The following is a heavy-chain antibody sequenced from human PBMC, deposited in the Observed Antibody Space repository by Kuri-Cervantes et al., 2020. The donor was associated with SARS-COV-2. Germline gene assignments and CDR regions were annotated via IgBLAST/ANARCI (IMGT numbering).Heavy chain of an antibody. CDR1: GYTFTSYD. D-gene: IGHD2-2*01. J-gene: IGHJ5*02. CDR2: ISAYNGNT. V-gene: IGHV1-18*01. Sequence: ASVKVSCKASGYTFTSYDISWLRQAPGQGLGWMGWISAYNGNTNYAQKLQGRVTMTTDTSTSTAYMELRSLRSDDTAVYYCARDDSPPYCSSTSCYLNWFDPWGQGTLVTVSS. CDR3: ARDDSPPYCSSTSCYLNWFDP.